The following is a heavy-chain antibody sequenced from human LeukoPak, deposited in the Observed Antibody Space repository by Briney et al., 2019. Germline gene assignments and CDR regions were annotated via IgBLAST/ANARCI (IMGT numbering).Heavy chain of an antibody. D-gene: IGHD3-10*01. J-gene: IGHJ4*02. V-gene: IGHV1-69*04. Sequence: GASVKVSCKASGGTFSSYAISWVRQAPGQGLEWMGRIIPILGIANYAQKFQGRVTITADKSTSTAYMELSSLRSEDTAVYYCARGPYYGSGSWLPDYWGQGTLVTVSS. CDR1: GGTFSSYA. CDR3: ARGPYYGSGSWLPDY. CDR2: IIPILGIA.